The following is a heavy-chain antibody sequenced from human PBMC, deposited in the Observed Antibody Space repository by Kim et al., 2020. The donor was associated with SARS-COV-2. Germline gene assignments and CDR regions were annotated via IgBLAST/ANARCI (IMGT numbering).Heavy chain of an antibody. D-gene: IGHD5-12*01. CDR2: ISWNSGSI. Sequence: GGSLRLSCAASGFTFGDYAMHWVRQAPGKGLEWVSGISWNSGSIGYADSVKGRFTISRDNAKNSLYLQMNSLRAEDTALYYCAKARAGRWLRADAFDIWGQGTMVTVSS. V-gene: IGHV3-9*01. J-gene: IGHJ3*02. CDR3: AKARAGRWLRADAFDI. CDR1: GFTFGDYA.